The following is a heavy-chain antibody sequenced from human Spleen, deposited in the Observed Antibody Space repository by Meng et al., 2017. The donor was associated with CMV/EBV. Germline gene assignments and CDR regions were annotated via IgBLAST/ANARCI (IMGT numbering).Heavy chain of an antibody. CDR2: IHGSGSNT. J-gene: IGHJ4*02. V-gene: IGHV3-23*01. CDR3: AKDATNYDYWLAYHS. Sequence: GESLKISCVASGFTFSTYALTWVRQAPGKGLQWVSSIHGSGSNTYYADSVKGRFTVSRDNSINTLYLRMNSLRADDTAVYYCAKDATNYDYWLAYHSWGQGTLVTVSS. CDR1: GFTFSTYA. D-gene: IGHD3/OR15-3a*01.